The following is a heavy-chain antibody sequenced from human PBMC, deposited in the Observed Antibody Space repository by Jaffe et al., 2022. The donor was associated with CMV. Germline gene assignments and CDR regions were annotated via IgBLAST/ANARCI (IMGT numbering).Heavy chain of an antibody. CDR3: AAKVDTAMVRSPLGVDV. Sequence: QMQLVQSGPEVKKPGTSVKVSCKASGFTFTSSAVQWVRQARGQRLEWIGWIVVGSGNTNYAQKFQERVTITRDMSTSTAYMELSSLRSEDTAVYYCAAKVDTAMVRSPLGVDVWGQGTTVTVSS. V-gene: IGHV1-58*01. CDR2: IVVGSGNT. CDR1: GFTFTSSA. D-gene: IGHD5-18*01. J-gene: IGHJ6*02.